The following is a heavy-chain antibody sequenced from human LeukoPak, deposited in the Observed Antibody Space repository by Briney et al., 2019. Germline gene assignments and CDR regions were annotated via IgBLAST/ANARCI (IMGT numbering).Heavy chain of an antibody. J-gene: IGHJ4*02. CDR1: GGSITSYY. CDR2: IYYSGST. V-gene: IGHV4-59*01. CDR3: ASHSGGYAY. D-gene: IGHD5-12*01. Sequence: PSEILSLTCTVSGGSITSYYWSWIRQPPGKGLEWIGYIYYSGSTSYNPSLKSRLTISRDTSKNQFSLNLSSVTAADTAVYYCASHSGGYAYWGQGTLVTVSS.